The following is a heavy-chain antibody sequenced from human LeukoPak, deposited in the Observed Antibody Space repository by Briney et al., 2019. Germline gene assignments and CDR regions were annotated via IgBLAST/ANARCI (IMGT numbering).Heavy chain of an antibody. CDR1: GGSISSYY. Sequence: SETLSLTCSVSGGSISSYYWSWIRQPPGKGLEWIGYIYYSGSTNYNPSLKSRVTISVDTSKNQFSLKLSSVTAADTAVYYCAKIRDGYNLYFDYWGQGTLVTVSS. V-gene: IGHV4-59*01. D-gene: IGHD5-24*01. CDR3: AKIRDGYNLYFDY. CDR2: IYYSGST. J-gene: IGHJ4*02.